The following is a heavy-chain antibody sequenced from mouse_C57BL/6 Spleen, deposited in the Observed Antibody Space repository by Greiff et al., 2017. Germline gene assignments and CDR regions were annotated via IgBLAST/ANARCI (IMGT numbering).Heavy chain of an antibody. D-gene: IGHD1-1*01. CDR2: IYPGDGDT. CDR3: ANYGSSSHWYFDV. CDR1: GYAFSSSW. V-gene: IGHV1-82*01. J-gene: IGHJ1*03. Sequence: QVQLQQSGPELVKPGASVKISCKASGYAFSSSWMNWVKQRPGKGLEWIGRIYPGDGDTNYNGKFKGKATLTADKSSSTAYMQLSSLTSEDSAVYFCANYGSSSHWYFDVWGTGTTVTVSS.